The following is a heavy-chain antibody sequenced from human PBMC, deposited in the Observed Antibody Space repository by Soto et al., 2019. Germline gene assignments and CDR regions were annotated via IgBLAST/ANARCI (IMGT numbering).Heavy chain of an antibody. CDR2: SDTNGVT. CDR3: ARGTVYYCPNDKCGFFFDH. CDR1: GDSLRRGFHH. J-gene: IGHJ4*02. Sequence: QVQLQESGSGLLKPSQTLSLDCSVSGDSLRRGFHHWSWIRQTPGKGLQLIGYSDTNGVTHHDPSLRNRLNMSIVTTESRFSLKVTSVTAADTAVYYCARGTVYYCPNDKCGFFFDHWGQGALVTVTS. D-gene: IGHD2-8*01. V-gene: IGHV4-31*03.